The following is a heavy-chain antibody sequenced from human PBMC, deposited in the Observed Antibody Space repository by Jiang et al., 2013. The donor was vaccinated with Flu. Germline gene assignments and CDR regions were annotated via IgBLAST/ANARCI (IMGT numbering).Heavy chain of an antibody. CDR2: IDPGDFYT. D-gene: IGHD3-16*02. CDR1: GYTFTDYW. Sequence: VQLVESGVEVKKPGESLRISCEASGYTFTDYWITWVRQVPGKGLEWMARIDPGDFYTNYNPSVQGHVVISVDKSINTAYLQWPSLRASDTAMYYCARHPRMTSIVKFDSWGQGTRGHRLL. CDR3: ARHPRMTSIVKFDS. V-gene: IGHV5-10-1*03. J-gene: IGHJ4*02.